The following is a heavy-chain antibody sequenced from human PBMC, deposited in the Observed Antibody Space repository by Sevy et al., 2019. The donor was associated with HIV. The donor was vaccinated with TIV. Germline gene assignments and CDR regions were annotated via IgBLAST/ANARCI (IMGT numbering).Heavy chain of an antibody. CDR3: ARAPTDFWTGGMAV. J-gene: IGHJ6*02. V-gene: IGHV1-2*06. CDR2: INPISGGT. CDR1: GYAFTGYY. Sequence: ASVKVSCKASGYAFTGYYIHWVRQAPGQGLEWMGRINPISGGTDDSQKFQGRVTMTRETSISTAYLDVSRLTSDDTAVYYCARAPTDFWTGGMAVWGQGTVVTVSS. D-gene: IGHD3-3*01.